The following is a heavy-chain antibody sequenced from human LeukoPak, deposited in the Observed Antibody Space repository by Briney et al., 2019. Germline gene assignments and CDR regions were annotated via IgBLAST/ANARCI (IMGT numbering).Heavy chain of an antibody. V-gene: IGHV4-59*01. J-gene: IGHJ6*02. CDR1: GGSISSYY. Sequence: TSETLSLTCTVSGGSISSYYWSWTRQPPGKGLEWIGYIYYSGSTNYNPSLKSRVTISVDTSKNQFSLKLSSVTAADTAVYYCARGGDSSGYYVPYYYYGMDVWGQGTTVTVSS. CDR3: ARGGDSSGYYVPYYYYGMDV. CDR2: IYYSGST. D-gene: IGHD3-22*01.